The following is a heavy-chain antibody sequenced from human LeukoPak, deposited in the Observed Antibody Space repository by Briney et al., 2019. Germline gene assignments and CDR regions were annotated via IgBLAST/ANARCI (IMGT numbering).Heavy chain of an antibody. CDR1: GFTFSSYG. D-gene: IGHD5-24*01. J-gene: IGHJ4*02. V-gene: IGHV3-30*02. CDR3: AKDRELGRWLQLRTPFDY. CDR2: IRYDGSNK. Sequence: GGSLRLSCAASGFTFSSYGMHWVRQAPGKGLERVAFIRYDGSNKYYADSVKVRFTISRDNSKNTLYLQMNSLRAEDTAVYYCAKDRELGRWLQLRTPFDYWGQGTLVTVSS.